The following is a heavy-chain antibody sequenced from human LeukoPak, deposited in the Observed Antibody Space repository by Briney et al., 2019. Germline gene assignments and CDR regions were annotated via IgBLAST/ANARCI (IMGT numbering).Heavy chain of an antibody. Sequence: SETLSLTCTVSGVSISTYYWSWIRQTPGKGLEWIGYIYNSESTYYNPSLKSRVTISLDTSKNQFSLRLNSVTAADTAVYYCARVKGSNWFDPWGQGTLVTVSS. CDR1: GVSISTYY. J-gene: IGHJ5*02. V-gene: IGHV4-59*01. D-gene: IGHD6-6*01. CDR2: IYNSEST. CDR3: ARVKGSNWFDP.